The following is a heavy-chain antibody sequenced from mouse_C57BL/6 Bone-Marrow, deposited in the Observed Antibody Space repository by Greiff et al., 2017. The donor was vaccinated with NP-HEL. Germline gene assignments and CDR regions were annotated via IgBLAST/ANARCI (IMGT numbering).Heavy chain of an antibody. V-gene: IGHV1-74*01. D-gene: IGHD1-1*01. Sequence: VQLQQSGAELVKPGASVKVSCKASGYTFTSYWMHWVKQRPGQGLEWIGRIHPSDSDTNYNQKFKGKATLTVDKSSSTAYMQLSSLTSEDSAVYYCAIPFITTVVATDYYAMDYWGQGTSVTVSS. CDR3: AIPFITTVVATDYYAMDY. CDR2: IHPSDSDT. J-gene: IGHJ4*01. CDR1: GYTFTSYW.